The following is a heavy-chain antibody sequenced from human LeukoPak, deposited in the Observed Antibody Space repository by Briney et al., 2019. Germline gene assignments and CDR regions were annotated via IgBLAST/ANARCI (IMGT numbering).Heavy chain of an antibody. CDR1: GFTFSSYA. CDR3: ARSLNDYYMDV. D-gene: IGHD1-26*01. Sequence: PGGSLRLSCAASGFTFSSYAMSWVRQAPGKGLEWVSTITDRGGTTYYADSVKGRFTISRDNSKNTLYLQMNSLRAEDTAVYYCARSLNDYYMDVWGEGTTVTVSS. J-gene: IGHJ6*03. CDR2: ITDRGGTT. V-gene: IGHV3-23*01.